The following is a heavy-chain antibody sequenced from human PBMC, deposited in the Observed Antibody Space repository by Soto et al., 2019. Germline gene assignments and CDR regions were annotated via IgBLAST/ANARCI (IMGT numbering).Heavy chain of an antibody. CDR2: IKQDGSES. J-gene: IGHJ4*02. CDR1: GFTFSIYW. D-gene: IGHD3-9*01. Sequence: PGGSLRLSCAASGFTFSIYWMSWVRQAPGKGLEWVANIKQDGSESYYADSVKGRFTISRDNAKNSLYLQMNSLRAEDTALYYCAKDIGQPYDILTGPFDYWGQGTLVTVSS. V-gene: IGHV3-7*03. CDR3: AKDIGQPYDILTGPFDY.